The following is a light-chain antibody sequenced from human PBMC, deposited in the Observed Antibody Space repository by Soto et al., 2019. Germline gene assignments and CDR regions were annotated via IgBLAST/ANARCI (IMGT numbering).Light chain of an antibody. CDR1: QTIATY. J-gene: IGKJ4*01. CDR3: QQGYNIILT. Sequence: DIQLTQSPSSLSSSVGDTVTITCLASQTIATYLNWWQHRPGTAPRLLISSASNLHSGVPSRFIGSGSGTDFTLDIRSLQPEDSATYFCQQGYNIILTFGGGTK. V-gene: IGKV1-39*01. CDR2: SAS.